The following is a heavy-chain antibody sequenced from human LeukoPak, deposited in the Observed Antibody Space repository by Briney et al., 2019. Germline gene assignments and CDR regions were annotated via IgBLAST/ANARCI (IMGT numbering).Heavy chain of an antibody. CDR1: GITFSSYW. Sequence: GGSLRLSCAASGITFSSYWMHWVRQAPGKGLVWVSRISSDGSSTGYADSVKGRFTISRDNAKNTLYLQMNSLRAEDTAVYYCTRDRSYANDYWGQGTLVTVSS. CDR3: TRDRSYANDY. J-gene: IGHJ4*02. D-gene: IGHD1-26*01. V-gene: IGHV3-74*01. CDR2: ISSDGSST.